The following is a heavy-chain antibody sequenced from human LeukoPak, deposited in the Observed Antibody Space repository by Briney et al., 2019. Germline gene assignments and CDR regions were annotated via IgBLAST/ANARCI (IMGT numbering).Heavy chain of an antibody. D-gene: IGHD4-11*01. J-gene: IGHJ6*04. CDR1: GGSISSGGYY. Sequence: PSETLSLTCTVSGGSISSGGYYWSWIRQHPGKGLEWIGYIYYSGSTHYNPSLKSRVTISVDTSKNQFSLKLSSVTAADTAVYYCARDPTSPNGMDVWGKGTTVTVSS. V-gene: IGHV4-31*03. CDR3: ARDPTSPNGMDV. CDR2: IYYSGST.